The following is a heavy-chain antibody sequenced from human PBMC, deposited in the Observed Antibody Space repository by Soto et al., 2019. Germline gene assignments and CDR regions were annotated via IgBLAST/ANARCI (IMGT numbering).Heavy chain of an antibody. D-gene: IGHD6-6*01. CDR3: SGGEYSRTGDWFDT. V-gene: IGHV4-31*03. CDR2: IYYSGST. CDR1: GGSISSGGYY. Sequence: QVQLKESGPGLVKPSQTMSLTCTVSGGSISSGGYYWSWIRQHPGKDLEWIGYIYYSGSTHYNPSLKSRVTISVDTSKNQVSLNLTSVPAAATAVYYCSGGEYSRTGDWFDTWGQGSLVTVSS. J-gene: IGHJ5*02.